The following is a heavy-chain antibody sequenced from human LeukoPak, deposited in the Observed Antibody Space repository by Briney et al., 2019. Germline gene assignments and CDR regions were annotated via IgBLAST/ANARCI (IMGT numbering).Heavy chain of an antibody. CDR2: IKEDGGGK. D-gene: IGHD5-18*01. J-gene: IGHJ4*02. V-gene: IGHV3-7*05. CDR3: ARLPLTARRHFEY. CDR1: GFSFSIYA. Sequence: PGGSLRLSCAASGFSFSIYAMNWVRQAPGKGLEWVANIKEDGGGKYYLDSVKGRFTISRDNAKNSLYLQMNSLRAEDTAVYYCARLPLTARRHFEYWGQGTLVTVSS.